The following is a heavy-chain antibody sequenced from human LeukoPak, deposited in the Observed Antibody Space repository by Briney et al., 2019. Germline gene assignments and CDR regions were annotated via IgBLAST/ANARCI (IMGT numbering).Heavy chain of an antibody. J-gene: IGHJ5*02. CDR1: RYTLTSYG. D-gene: IGHD6-13*01. CDR3: ARWGIAAAGTGGDWFDP. Sequence: ASVKVSCKASRYTLTSYGISWGRQAPGQGLEWMGWISAYNGNTNYAQKLQGRVTMTTDTSTSTAYMELRSLRSDDTAVYYCARWGIAAAGTGGDWFDPWGQGTLVTVSS. CDR2: ISAYNGNT. V-gene: IGHV1-18*01.